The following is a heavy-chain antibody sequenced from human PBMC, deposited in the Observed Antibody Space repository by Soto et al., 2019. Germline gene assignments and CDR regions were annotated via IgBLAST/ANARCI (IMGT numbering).Heavy chain of an antibody. D-gene: IGHD3-10*01. Sequence: PGGSLRLSCAASESTFGSYAMSWVRQATGKGLQWVSGNSGSGDSADYADSVKGRFIISRDISKNTLYLQMNSLRSDDTAVYYCAKSGRFGELNAFDIWGQGTMVTVSS. CDR1: ESTFGSYA. CDR2: NSGSGDSA. V-gene: IGHV3-23*01. J-gene: IGHJ3*02. CDR3: AKSGRFGELNAFDI.